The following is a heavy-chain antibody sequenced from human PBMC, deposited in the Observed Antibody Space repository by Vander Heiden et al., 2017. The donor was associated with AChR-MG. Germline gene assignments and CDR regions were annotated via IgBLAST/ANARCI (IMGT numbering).Heavy chain of an antibody. V-gene: IGHV3-23*01. CDR3: AKHQKCSGLLASYFDF. D-gene: IGHD2-15*01. CDR1: A. Sequence: AVSWHGKARGKGLVWGSGIRRSAGNTTYGAALKGRFTISRDHSRNTRELQMTNLRVDDTALYFCAKHQKCSGLLASYFDFWGQGTLVTVSS. CDR2: IRRSAGNT. J-gene: IGHJ4*02.